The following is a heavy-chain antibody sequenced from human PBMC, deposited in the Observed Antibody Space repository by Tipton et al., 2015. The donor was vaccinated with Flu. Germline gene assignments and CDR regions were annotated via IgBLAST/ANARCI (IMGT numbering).Heavy chain of an antibody. CDR1: GGSISSGDYY. D-gene: IGHD3-3*01. V-gene: IGHV4-30-4*01. Sequence: TLSLTCTVSGGSISSGDYYWSWIRQPPGKGLEWIGYIYYSGSTYYNPSLKSRVTISVDTSKNQFSLKLSSVTAADTAVYYCARYTIFGVGNWFAPWGQGTLVTVSS. CDR2: IYYSGST. J-gene: IGHJ5*02. CDR3: ARYTIFGVGNWFAP.